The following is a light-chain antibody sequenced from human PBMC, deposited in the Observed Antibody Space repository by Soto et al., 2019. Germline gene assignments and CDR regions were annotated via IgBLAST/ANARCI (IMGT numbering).Light chain of an antibody. CDR2: DAS. CDR3: QQRRTWPWT. J-gene: IGKJ1*01. V-gene: IGKV3-11*01. CDR1: SSVSTS. Sequence: EIVLTQSPGTLSLSPGERATLSCRASSSVSTSLAWYQQKPGQAPRLLIYDASTKAAGIPARFSGSGSGTDFTPTISGLEPEDFPVYYCQQRRTWPWTFGQGTKVEIK.